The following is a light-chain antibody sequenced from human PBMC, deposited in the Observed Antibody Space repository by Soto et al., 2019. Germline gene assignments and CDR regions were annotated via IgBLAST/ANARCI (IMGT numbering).Light chain of an antibody. J-gene: IGLJ1*01. V-gene: IGLV1-40*01. Sequence: KRVTISCTGSSSNIGAGYDVHWYQQLPGTAPKLLIYGNSNRPSGVPDRFSGSKSGTSASLAITGLQAEDEADYYCQSYDSSLSGSNVFGTGTKVTVL. CDR1: SSNIGAGYD. CDR2: GNS. CDR3: QSYDSSLSGSNV.